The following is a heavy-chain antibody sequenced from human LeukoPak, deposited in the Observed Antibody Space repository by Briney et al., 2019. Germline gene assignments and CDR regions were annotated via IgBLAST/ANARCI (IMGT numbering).Heavy chain of an antibody. CDR2: IYYSGST. CDR1: GGSISSTTSY. J-gene: IGHJ4*02. D-gene: IGHD2-2*03. V-gene: IGHV4-39*01. CDR3: ARHGSTDYFDY. Sequence: PSETLSLTCAVSGGSISSTTSYWGWIRQPPGKGLEWIGRIYYSGSTFYNPSLKSRVTISVDTSKDQLSLRLSSVTAADTAVYYCARHGSTDYFDYWGQGTLVTVSS.